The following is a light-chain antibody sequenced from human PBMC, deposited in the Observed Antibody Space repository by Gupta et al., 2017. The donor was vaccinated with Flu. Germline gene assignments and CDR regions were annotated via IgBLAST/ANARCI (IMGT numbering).Light chain of an antibody. CDR2: AAS. V-gene: IGKV1-39*01. J-gene: IGKJ5*01. CDR1: QSISNH. CDR3: QQSYSSLPIT. Sequence: SSLSASVGDRVTITCRASQSISNHLNWYQQKPGKAPELLIYAASSLQSGVPSRFSGSGSGTDFTLTISSLQPEDFATYYCQQSYSSLPITFGQGTRLEIK.